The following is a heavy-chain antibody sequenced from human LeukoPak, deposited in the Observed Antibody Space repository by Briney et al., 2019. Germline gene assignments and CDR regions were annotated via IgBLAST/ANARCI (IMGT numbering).Heavy chain of an antibody. J-gene: IGHJ5*02. CDR3: ARAGRNWFDP. D-gene: IGHD1-26*01. Sequence: PGGSLRLSCAASGFTFSNYAMSWVRQAPGKGLEWVSAITGSGGNTYYADSVKGRFTISRDNSKNTLYLQMNSLRDEDTAVYYCARAGRNWFDPWGQGTLVTVSS. CDR1: GFTFSNYA. CDR2: ITGSGGNT. V-gene: IGHV3-23*01.